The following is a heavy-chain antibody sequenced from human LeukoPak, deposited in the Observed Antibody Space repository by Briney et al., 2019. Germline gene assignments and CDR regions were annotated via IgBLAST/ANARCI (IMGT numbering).Heavy chain of an antibody. CDR2: ISGSGGST. V-gene: IGHV3-23*01. CDR3: AGTMVRWPFCDY. Sequence: GGSLRLSRAASGFTFSSYAMSWVRQAPGKGLEWVSAISGSGGSTYYADSVKGRFTISRDNSKNTLYLQMNSLRAEDTAVYYCAGTMVRWPFCDYWGQGTTVTVSS. CDR1: GFTFSSYA. J-gene: IGHJ4*03. D-gene: IGHD3-10*01.